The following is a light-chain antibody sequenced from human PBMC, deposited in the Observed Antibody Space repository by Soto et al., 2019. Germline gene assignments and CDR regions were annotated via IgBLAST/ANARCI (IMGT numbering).Light chain of an antibody. CDR1: QSISDT. Sequence: ELVMTQSPATLSVSPGGRATLSCRASQSISDTLAWYQQKPGQAPRLLIHGASTRAPGFPARFSGSGSGTDFTLTISSLQSEDFAVYYCQQYDNWPWTFGQGTKVEIK. CDR2: GAS. V-gene: IGKV3-15*01. CDR3: QQYDNWPWT. J-gene: IGKJ1*01.